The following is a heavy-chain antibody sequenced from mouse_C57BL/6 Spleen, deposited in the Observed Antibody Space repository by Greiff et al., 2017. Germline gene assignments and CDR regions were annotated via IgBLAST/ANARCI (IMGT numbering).Heavy chain of an antibody. CDR3: AREDYYSLDY. V-gene: IGHV1-76*01. J-gene: IGHJ2*01. Sequence: QVQLKQSGAELVRPGASVKLSCKASGYTFTDYYINWVKQRPGQGLEWIARIYPGSGNTYYNEKFKGKATLTAEKSSSTAYMQLSSLTSEDSAVYFCAREDYYSLDYWGQGTTLTVSS. CDR1: GYTFTDYY. CDR2: IYPGSGNT. D-gene: IGHD2-12*01.